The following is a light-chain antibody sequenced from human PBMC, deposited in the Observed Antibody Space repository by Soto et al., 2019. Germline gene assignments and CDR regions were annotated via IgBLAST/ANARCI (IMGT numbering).Light chain of an antibody. Sequence: EIVMTQSPATLSVSAGERATLSCRASQSVSSDLAWYQQKRGQAPRFLIYGASTRATGIPARFSGSGSGTEFTLTISSLKSEDFAVYYCQQYNNWLTFGGGTKVDIK. CDR1: QSVSSD. J-gene: IGKJ4*01. CDR2: GAS. CDR3: QQYNNWLT. V-gene: IGKV3-15*01.